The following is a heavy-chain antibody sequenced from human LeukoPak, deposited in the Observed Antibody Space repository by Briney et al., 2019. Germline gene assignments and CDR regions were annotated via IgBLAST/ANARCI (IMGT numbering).Heavy chain of an antibody. CDR3: ARGRRYCSGDSCYSPNWFDP. D-gene: IGHD2-15*01. Sequence: PSETLSLTCTVSGGSISSSSYYWGWIRQPPGKGLEWIGSIYYSGSTNYNPSLKSRVTISVDTSKNQFSLKLSSVTAADTAVYYCARGRRYCSGDSCYSPNWFDPWGQGTLVTVSS. CDR2: IYYSGST. V-gene: IGHV4-39*07. CDR1: GGSISSSSYY. J-gene: IGHJ5*02.